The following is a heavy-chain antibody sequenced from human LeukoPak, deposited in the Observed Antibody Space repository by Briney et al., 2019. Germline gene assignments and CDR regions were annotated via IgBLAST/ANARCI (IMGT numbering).Heavy chain of an antibody. CDR3: ARGLTVTTRHSFDY. V-gene: IGHV3-48*03. CDR1: GFIFSNYE. CDR2: ISGSGSTI. Sequence: GGSLRLSCAASGFIFSNYEMNWVRQAPGKGLEWVSYISGSGSTIYYPDSVRGRFTISRDNAKNSLYLQMNSLRAEDAAVYYCARGLTVTTRHSFDYWGQGALVTVSS. D-gene: IGHD4-17*01. J-gene: IGHJ4*02.